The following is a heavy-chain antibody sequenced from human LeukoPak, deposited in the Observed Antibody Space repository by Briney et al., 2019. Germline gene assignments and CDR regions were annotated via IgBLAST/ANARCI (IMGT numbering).Heavy chain of an antibody. CDR2: IIPILGIA. Sequence: SVKVSCKASGGTFSSYAISWVRQAPGHGLEWMGRIIPILGIANYAQKFQGRVTITADKSTSTAYMELSSLRSEDTAVYYCAKDLDEAAGYYYNGMDVWGQGTTVSVSS. D-gene: IGHD6-25*01. V-gene: IGHV1-69*04. J-gene: IGHJ6*02. CDR3: AKDLDEAAGYYYNGMDV. CDR1: GGTFSSYA.